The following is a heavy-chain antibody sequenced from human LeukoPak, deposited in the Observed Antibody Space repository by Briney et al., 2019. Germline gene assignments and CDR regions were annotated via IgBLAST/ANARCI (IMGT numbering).Heavy chain of an antibody. V-gene: IGHV3-30*03. J-gene: IGHJ4*02. CDR1: GFTFSSYG. D-gene: IGHD6-19*01. CDR2: ISYDGSNK. Sequence: PGGSLRLSCAASGFTFSSYGMHWVRQAPGKGLECVAVISYDGSNKYYADSVKGRFTISRDNSKNTLYLRMNSLRAEDTALYYCARVSDISVAAYFDYWGQGTLVTVSS. CDR3: ARVSDISVAAYFDY.